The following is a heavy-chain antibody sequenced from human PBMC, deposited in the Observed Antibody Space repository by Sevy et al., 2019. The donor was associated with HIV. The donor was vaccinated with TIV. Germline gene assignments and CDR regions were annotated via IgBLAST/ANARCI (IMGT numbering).Heavy chain of an antibody. CDR2: ISYAGDTK. J-gene: IGHJ4*02. Sequence: GGSLRLSCAASGFNFRTHAMHWVRHAPGRGLEWVAVISYAGDTKYNTDSVKGRFTISRDNSKNTLFLQMNSLRPEDTAGYYCARDSGYSPYDYPGNYWRQETLVTVSS. V-gene: IGHV3-30-3*01. CDR1: GFNFRTHA. D-gene: IGHD5-12*01. CDR3: ARDSGYSPYDYPGNY.